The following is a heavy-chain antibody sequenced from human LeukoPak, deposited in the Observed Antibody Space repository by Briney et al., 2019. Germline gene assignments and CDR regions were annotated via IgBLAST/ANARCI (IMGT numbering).Heavy chain of an antibody. CDR3: ARADAMIVGRYYYMDV. Sequence: EASVKVSCKASGGTFSSYAISWVRQAPGQGLEWMGGIIPIFGTANYAQKFQGRVTITADESTSTAYMELSSLRSEDTAVYYCARADAMIVGRYYYMDVWGKGTTVTISS. J-gene: IGHJ6*03. CDR2: IIPIFGTA. CDR1: GGTFSSYA. V-gene: IGHV1-69*13. D-gene: IGHD3-22*01.